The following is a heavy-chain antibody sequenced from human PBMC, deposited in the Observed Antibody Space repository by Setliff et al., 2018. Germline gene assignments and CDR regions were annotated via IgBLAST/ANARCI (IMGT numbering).Heavy chain of an antibody. CDR3: AREASGYYFYYFDY. Sequence: ASVKVSCKASGGTFSSYAISWVRQAPGQGLEWMGGISAYNGNTNYAQKLQGRVTMTTDTSTSTAYMELRSLRSDDTAVYYCAREASGYYFYYFDYWGQGTLVTVSS. V-gene: IGHV1-18*01. CDR2: ISAYNGNT. D-gene: IGHD3-22*01. J-gene: IGHJ4*02. CDR1: GGTFSSYA.